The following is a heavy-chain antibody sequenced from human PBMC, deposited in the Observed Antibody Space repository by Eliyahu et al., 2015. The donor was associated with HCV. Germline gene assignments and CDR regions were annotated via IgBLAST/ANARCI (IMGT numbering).Heavy chain of an antibody. J-gene: IGHJ4*02. D-gene: IGHD3-10*01. CDR2: IHPIGIT. CDR1: GDSIRSYY. Sequence: QVQLQESGPGLVKPSETLSLTCTVSGDSIRSYYWTWIRQPAGKGLEWIGRIHPIGITNHNPSLKSRVTMSVXTSKNQFSLRLTSVTAADTAVYYCARDRRDYGSGNVYFDYWGQGTLVTVSS. V-gene: IGHV4-4*07. CDR3: ARDRRDYGSGNVYFDY.